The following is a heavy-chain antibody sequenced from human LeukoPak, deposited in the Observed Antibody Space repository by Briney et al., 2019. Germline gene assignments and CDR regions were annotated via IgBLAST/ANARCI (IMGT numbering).Heavy chain of an antibody. Sequence: SETLSLTCTVSGGSISSSYWSWIRQPPGKGLEWIGRIFTSGSTNYNPSLKSRVTMSVDTSKNQFSLKLSSVTAADTAVYYCARAGDSWYYYYGMDVWGQGTTVTVSS. CDR3: ARAGDSWYYYYGMDV. CDR1: GGSISSSY. J-gene: IGHJ6*02. D-gene: IGHD6-13*01. CDR2: IFTSGST. V-gene: IGHV4-4*07.